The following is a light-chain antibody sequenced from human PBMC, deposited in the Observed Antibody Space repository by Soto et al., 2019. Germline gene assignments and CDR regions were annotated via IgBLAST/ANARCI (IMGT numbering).Light chain of an antibody. CDR3: QQYNNWPRT. Sequence: EILLTQSPSTLSLSPGEGVTLSCRASQSVTVNSLAWYQQKPGQTPKLLIYAASTRAAAVPDRFTGSGSGTDFALTISRLEPEDFAVYYCQQYNNWPRTFGQGTKLEIK. J-gene: IGKJ2*01. CDR1: QSVTVNS. CDR2: AAS. V-gene: IGKV3-20*01.